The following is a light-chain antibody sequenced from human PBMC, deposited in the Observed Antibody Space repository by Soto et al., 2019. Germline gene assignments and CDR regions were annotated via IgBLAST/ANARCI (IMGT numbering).Light chain of an antibody. Sequence: AIRMTQSPSSLSASTGDRVTITCRASQGISSYLAWYQQKPGKAPKLLIYAASTLQSGVPSRFSGSGSGKDFTLTISCLQSEDFATYYCQQYYSYPGTFGQGTKVEIK. V-gene: IGKV1-8*01. CDR2: AAS. CDR3: QQYYSYPGT. CDR1: QGISSY. J-gene: IGKJ1*01.